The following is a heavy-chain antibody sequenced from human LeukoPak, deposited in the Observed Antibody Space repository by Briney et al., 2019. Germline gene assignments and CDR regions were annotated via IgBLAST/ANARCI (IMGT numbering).Heavy chain of an antibody. Sequence: GGSLRLSCEASGSTFISYLIHWVRQAPGKGLERVALISKDGTRDWYATSVRGRFTISRDNSKNTVYLHMNSLRPEDTALYYCVRDAGTIPEVVNAHFDYWGQGTLVTVSS. D-gene: IGHD1-14*01. V-gene: IGHV3-30-3*01. CDR1: GSTFISYL. J-gene: IGHJ4*02. CDR3: VRDAGTIPEVVNAHFDY. CDR2: ISKDGTRD.